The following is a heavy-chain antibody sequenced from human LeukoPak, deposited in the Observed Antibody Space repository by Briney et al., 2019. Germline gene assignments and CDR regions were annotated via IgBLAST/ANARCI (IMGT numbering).Heavy chain of an antibody. CDR2: ISANNGNT. CDR3: AGTVGDRADP. CDR1: GYPFTTYG. Sequence: ASVQLSCKASGYPFTTYGFIWVRQAPGLGLEWMGWISANNGNTKYGQKFQGRVTMTTDTTTETAYMELSSLRFDDTAIYYCAGTVGDRADPWGQGSLVTVSS. V-gene: IGHV1-18*01. D-gene: IGHD2-21*01. J-gene: IGHJ5*02.